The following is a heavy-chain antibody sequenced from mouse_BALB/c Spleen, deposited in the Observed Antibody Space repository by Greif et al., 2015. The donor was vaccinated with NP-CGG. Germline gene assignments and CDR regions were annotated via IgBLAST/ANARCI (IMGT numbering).Heavy chain of an antibody. D-gene: IGHD2-4*01. V-gene: IGHV1-80*01. Sequence: VHLVESGAELVRPGSSVKISCKASGYAFSSYWMNWVKQRPGQGLEWIGQIYPGDGDTNYNGKFKGKATLTADKSSSTAYMQLSSLTSEDSAVYFCARYDYDSYAMDYWGQGTSVTVSS. J-gene: IGHJ4*01. CDR2: IYPGDGDT. CDR1: GYAFSSYW. CDR3: ARYDYDSYAMDY.